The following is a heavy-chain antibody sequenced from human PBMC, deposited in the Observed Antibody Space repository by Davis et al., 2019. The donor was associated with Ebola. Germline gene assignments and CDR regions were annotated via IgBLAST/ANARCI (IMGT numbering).Heavy chain of an antibody. CDR3: ARTTKTNIEDSGLGYNSFDA. V-gene: IGHV4-34*01. CDR1: GGSFRDYF. D-gene: IGHD4-17*01. CDR2: ISHHSGYT. Sequence: ETLSLTCAVYGGSFRDYFWSWIRQPPEKGLEWIGEISHHSGYTNYNPSLRSRAAISVDSSKNQFSLKVNSVTAADTATYYCARTTKTNIEDSGLGYNSFDAWGQGVLVSVSS. J-gene: IGHJ5*02.